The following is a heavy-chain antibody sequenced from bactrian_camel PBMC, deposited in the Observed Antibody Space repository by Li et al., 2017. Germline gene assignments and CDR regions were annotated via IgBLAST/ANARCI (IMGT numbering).Heavy chain of an antibody. V-gene: IGHV3S10*01. D-gene: IGHD2*01. Sequence: VQLVESGGGLVQPGRSLRLSCAASGFTFSNFYMSWVRQAPGNECELVSFMSSDGSTHYADSVKGRFTISQANAKNTVYLQMNDLKPDDTATYFCATDGASYCGTLRTKDFRHWGQGTQVTVS. J-gene: IGHJ4*01. CDR1: GFTFSNFY. CDR2: MSSDGST. CDR3: ATDGASYCGTLRTKDFRH.